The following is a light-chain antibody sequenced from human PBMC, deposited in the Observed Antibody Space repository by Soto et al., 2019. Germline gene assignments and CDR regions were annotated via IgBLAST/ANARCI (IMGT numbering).Light chain of an antibody. J-gene: IGKJ1*01. CDR3: LQYQSYWT. V-gene: IGKV1-5*03. CDR2: QAS. CDR1: QSIIRQ. Sequence: DIQMTQSPSTLSASVGDRVSITCRASQSIIRQLAWYQQKPGKAPNLLIYQASNLETGAPSRFTGSGSGTEFTLTISSLQPDDLATYYCLQYQSYWTFGQGTKVEVK.